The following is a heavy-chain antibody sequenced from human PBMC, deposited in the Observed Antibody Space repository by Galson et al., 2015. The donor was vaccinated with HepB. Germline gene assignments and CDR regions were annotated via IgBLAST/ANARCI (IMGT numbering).Heavy chain of an antibody. CDR3: AREGGYSYDRGTFDY. Sequence: SETLSLTCTVSGGSISSYYWSWIRQPPGKGLEWIGYIYYSGSTNYNPSLKSRVTISVDTSKNQFSLKLSSVTAADTAVYYCAREGGYSYDRGTFDYWGQGTLVTVSS. CDR2: IYYSGST. V-gene: IGHV4-59*01. CDR1: GGSISSYY. D-gene: IGHD5-18*01. J-gene: IGHJ4*02.